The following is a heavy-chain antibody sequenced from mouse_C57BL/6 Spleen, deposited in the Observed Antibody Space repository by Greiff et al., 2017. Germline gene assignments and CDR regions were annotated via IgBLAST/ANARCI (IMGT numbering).Heavy chain of an antibody. V-gene: IGHV1-80*01. CDR3: AREGDYGNYVTFFAY. D-gene: IGHD2-1*01. CDR2: IYPGDGDT. CDR1: GYAFSSYW. Sequence: VQLVESGAELVKPGASVKISCKASGYAFSSYWMNWVKQRPGKGLEWIGQIYPGDGDTNYNGKFKGKATLTADKSSSTAYMQLSSLTSEDSAVYFCAREGDYGNYVTFFAYWGQGTLVTVSA. J-gene: IGHJ3*01.